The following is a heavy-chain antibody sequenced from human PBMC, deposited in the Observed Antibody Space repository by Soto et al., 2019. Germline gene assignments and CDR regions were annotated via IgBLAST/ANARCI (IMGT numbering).Heavy chain of an antibody. V-gene: IGHV1-18*04. D-gene: IGHD3-22*01. J-gene: IGHJ4*02. CDR1: GYAFTNYG. CDR2: ISAYNGHT. CDR3: ATCSPNYYDSRGYDPMPRY. Sequence: ASVKVSCKASGYAFTNYGFSWVRQAPGQGLEWMGWISAYNGHTHYAQNLQGRVTMTTDTSTTTAYMELSSLRSEDTAVYYCATCSPNYYDSRGYDPMPRYWGQGTLVTVSS.